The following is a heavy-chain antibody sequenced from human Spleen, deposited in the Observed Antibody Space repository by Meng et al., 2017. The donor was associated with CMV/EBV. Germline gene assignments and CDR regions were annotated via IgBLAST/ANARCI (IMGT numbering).Heavy chain of an antibody. D-gene: IGHD6-19*01. CDR2: INHSGST. J-gene: IGHJ4*02. CDR3: ARDGDNSSGWYLAYDY. Sequence: QVQLQQWGAGLLKPSETLSLTCAVYGGSFSGYYWSWIRQPPGKGLEWIGEINHSGSTNYNPSLKSRVTISVDTSKNQFSLKPSSVTAADTAVYYCARDGDNSSGWYLAYDYWGQGTLVTVSS. CDR1: GGSFSGYY. V-gene: IGHV4-34*01.